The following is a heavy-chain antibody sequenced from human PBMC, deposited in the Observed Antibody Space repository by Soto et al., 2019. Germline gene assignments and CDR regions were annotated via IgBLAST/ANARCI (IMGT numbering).Heavy chain of an antibody. CDR2: IYYDGST. CDR1: GGYITTSSYN. CDR3: ARFYGNAFDV. V-gene: IGHV4-39*02. J-gene: IGHJ3*01. Sequence: QLQLQESGPGVVKPSETLSLTCSVSGGYITTSSYNWDWIRQPPGKGLEWIGTIYYDGSTSYNPSLKSQVTISVDTSKNHFALKLNSVTAADTAVYYCARFYGNAFDVWGRGTVVTVSS. D-gene: IGHD3-10*01.